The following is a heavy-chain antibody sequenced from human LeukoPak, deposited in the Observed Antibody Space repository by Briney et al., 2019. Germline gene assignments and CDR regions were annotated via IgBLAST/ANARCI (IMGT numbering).Heavy chain of an antibody. CDR3: ARGEYGSGSYHIDY. D-gene: IGHD3-10*01. V-gene: IGHV3-21*01. CDR2: ITSSSTYT. Sequence: GGSLRLSCAASGFSFSSYNMNWVRQTPGKGLEWVSSITSSSTYTFYADSVKGRSTISRDNAKNSLYLQMNSLRAEDTAVYYCARGEYGSGSYHIDYWGQGTLVTVSS. J-gene: IGHJ4*02. CDR1: GFSFSSYN.